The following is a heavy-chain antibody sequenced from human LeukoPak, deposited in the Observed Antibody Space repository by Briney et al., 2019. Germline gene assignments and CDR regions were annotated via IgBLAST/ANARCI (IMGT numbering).Heavy chain of an antibody. CDR2: INPGGST. J-gene: IGHJ6*03. CDR3: ARGREDIVTTISASYYYYYMDV. Sequence: PSETLSLTCAVYGGSFSTYHWSWIRQPPGKGLGWIGEINPGGSTNYNPSLESRVTVSLDTSKNHFSLRLSSVTAADTAVYYCARGREDIVTTISASYYYYYMDVWGKGTTATVSS. D-gene: IGHD5-12*01. CDR1: GGSFSTYH. V-gene: IGHV4-34*01.